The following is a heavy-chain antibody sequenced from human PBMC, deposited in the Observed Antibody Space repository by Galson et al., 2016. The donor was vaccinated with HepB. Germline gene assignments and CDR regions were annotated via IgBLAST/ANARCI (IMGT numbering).Heavy chain of an antibody. V-gene: IGHV3-23*01. CDR2: SGGST. J-gene: IGHJ6*03. CDR1: GFTFTNYA. CDR3: AKGQLRSFSTEGYQYYYYIDV. D-gene: IGHD5-24*01. Sequence: SLRLSCAASGFTFTNYAMNWVRQAPGKGLEWVSASGGSTFYADSVKGRFTISRDNSKNTLYLQVNSLRVEDTAVYYCAKGQLRSFSTEGYQYYYYIDVWGEGTTVTVSS.